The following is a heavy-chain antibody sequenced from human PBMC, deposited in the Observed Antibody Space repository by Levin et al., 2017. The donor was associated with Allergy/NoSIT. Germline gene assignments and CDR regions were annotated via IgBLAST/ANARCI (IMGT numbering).Heavy chain of an antibody. V-gene: IGHV4-34*01. D-gene: IGHD2-15*01. Sequence: SETLSLTCAVYGGSFSGFYWSWIRQPPGKGLEWIGEINHSGSTNYNPSLKSRVTISVDTSKNQFSLKLSSVTAADTAVYYWARRYCSDGSCYRLGLGAYDYWGQGTLVTVSS. CDR3: ARRYCSDGSCYRLGLGAYDY. CDR1: GGSFSGFY. CDR2: INHSGST. J-gene: IGHJ4*02.